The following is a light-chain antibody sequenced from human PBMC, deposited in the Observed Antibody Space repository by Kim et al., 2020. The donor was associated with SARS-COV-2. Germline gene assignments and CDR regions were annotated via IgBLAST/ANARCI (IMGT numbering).Light chain of an antibody. V-gene: IGKV1-9*01. CDR3: QQLNSYPLT. J-gene: IGKJ4*01. CDR1: QGASTY. Sequence: IQLTQSPSSLSASVGDRVTINCRASQGASTYLVWYQQKPGKVPKLLIYDASTLQSGVPSRFSGSGSGTDFTLTISSLQPEDFATYYCQQLNSYPLTFGGGTKVDIK. CDR2: DAS.